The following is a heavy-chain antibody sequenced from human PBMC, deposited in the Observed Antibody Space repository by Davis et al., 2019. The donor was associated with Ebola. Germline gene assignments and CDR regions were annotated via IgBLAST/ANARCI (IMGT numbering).Heavy chain of an antibody. CDR2: ISAYNGNT. CDR1: GYTFTSYG. V-gene: IGHV1-18*01. CDR3: ARDSTGDDAFDI. D-gene: IGHD7-27*01. J-gene: IGHJ3*02. Sequence: ASVKVSCKASGYTFTSYGISWVRQAPGQGLEWMGWISAYNGNTSYAQKLQGRVTMTTDTSTSTAYMELRSLRSDDTAVYYCARDSTGDDAFDIWGQGTMVTVSS.